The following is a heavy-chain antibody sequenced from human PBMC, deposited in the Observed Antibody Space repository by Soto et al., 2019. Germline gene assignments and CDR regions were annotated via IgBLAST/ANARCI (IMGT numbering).Heavy chain of an antibody. J-gene: IGHJ4*02. V-gene: IGHV1-69*13. CDR1: GSTFSSYA. D-gene: IGHD3-10*01. CDR3: ARALGERGRPFYFDY. Sequence: ASVKVSFKASGSTFSSYAISWVRQAPGQGLEWMGGIIPIFGTANYAQKFQGRVTITADESTSTAYMELSSLRSEDTAVYYCARALGERGRPFYFDYWGQGTLVTVSS. CDR2: IIPIFGTA.